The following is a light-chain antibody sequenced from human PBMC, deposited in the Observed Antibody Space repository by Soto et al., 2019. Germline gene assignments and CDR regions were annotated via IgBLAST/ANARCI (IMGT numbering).Light chain of an antibody. Sequence: DIVITQTPLALPVTTGYSASISFGSIQSLLYIDDGNTYLDWYLQKPGQSPQLLIYTVSYRASGVPDRFSGSGSGTDFTLKISRVEPEDVGVYYCMQRIEFPLTFGGGTKVDIK. J-gene: IGKJ4*01. V-gene: IGKV2-40*01. CDR1: QSLLYIDDGNTY. CDR3: MQRIEFPLT. CDR2: TVS.